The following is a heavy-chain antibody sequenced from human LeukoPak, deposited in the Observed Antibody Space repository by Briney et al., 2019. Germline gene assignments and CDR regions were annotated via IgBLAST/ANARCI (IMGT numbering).Heavy chain of an antibody. V-gene: IGHV3-23*01. CDR2: ISGAGSGT. Sequence: GGSLRLSCAASGFSFTTHVMNWVRQAPGKGLEWVSAISGAGSGTDYADSVKGRFTISRDNSKNTLYVQMNGLRAEDTAVYYCARASGKAFDNWGQGTLVTVSS. CDR3: ARASGKAFDN. CDR1: GFSFTTHV. D-gene: IGHD1-26*01. J-gene: IGHJ4*02.